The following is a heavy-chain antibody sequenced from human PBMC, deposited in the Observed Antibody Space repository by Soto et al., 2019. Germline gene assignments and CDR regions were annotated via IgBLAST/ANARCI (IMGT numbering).Heavy chain of an antibody. CDR1: GFSFSSFG. CDR2: ISDDGSFE. J-gene: IGHJ4*02. V-gene: IGHV3-30*18. CDR3: AKDYGPKATDPYSRTHTDF. D-gene: IGHD6-13*01. Sequence: QRRLLESGGGVVQPGKSLTLSCAASGFSFSSFGFHWVRQAPGKGLEWVAVISDDGSFEYYIDSVRGRFTVSRDNSKNTLYLQMNNLRADATAVYYCAKDYGPKATDPYSRTHTDFWGQGTLVTVSS.